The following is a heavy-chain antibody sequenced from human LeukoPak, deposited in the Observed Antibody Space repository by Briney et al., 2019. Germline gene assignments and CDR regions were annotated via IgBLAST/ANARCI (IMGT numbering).Heavy chain of an antibody. CDR3: ARVGGTSGWDEYLQH. CDR2: INHSGST. Sequence: SETLSLTCAVYGGSFSGYYWSWIRQPPGKGLEWIGEINHSGSTNYNPSLKSRVTISVDTSKNHFSLKLTSVTAADTAVYYCARVGGTSGWDEYLQHWGQGTLVTVSS. J-gene: IGHJ1*01. CDR1: GGSFSGYY. V-gene: IGHV4-34*01. D-gene: IGHD6-19*01.